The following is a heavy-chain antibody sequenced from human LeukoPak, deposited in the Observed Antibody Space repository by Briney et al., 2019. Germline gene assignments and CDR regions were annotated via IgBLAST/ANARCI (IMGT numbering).Heavy chain of an antibody. CDR3: ARHRRFVDIVATVPGGSYYFHY. J-gene: IGHJ4*02. V-gene: IGHV4-59*08. CDR1: GGSISSYY. D-gene: IGHD5-12*01. Sequence: SETLSLTCTVSGGSISSYYWSWIRQPPGKGLEWIGYIYYSGSTNYNPSLKSRVTISVDTSKNQFSLKLSSVTAADTAVYYCARHRRFVDIVATVPGGSYYFHYWGQGTLVTVSS. CDR2: IYYSGST.